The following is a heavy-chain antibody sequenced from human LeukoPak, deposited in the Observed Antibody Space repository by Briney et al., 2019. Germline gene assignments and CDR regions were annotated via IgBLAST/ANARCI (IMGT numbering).Heavy chain of an antibody. CDR2: ISGSGGST. CDR1: GFTFSSYA. CDR3: AKDPPYYYDSSGLNDY. Sequence: GGSLRLPCAASGFTFSSYAMSWVRQAPGKGLEWVSAISGSGGSTYYADSVKGRFTISRDNSKNTLYLQMNSLRAEDTAVYYCAKDPPYYYDSSGLNDYWGQGTLVTVSS. V-gene: IGHV3-23*01. J-gene: IGHJ4*02. D-gene: IGHD3-22*01.